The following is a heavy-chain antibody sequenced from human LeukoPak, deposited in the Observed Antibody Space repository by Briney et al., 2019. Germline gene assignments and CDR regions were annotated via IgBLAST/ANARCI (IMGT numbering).Heavy chain of an antibody. V-gene: IGHV1-46*01. J-gene: IGHJ5*02. Sequence: ASVKVSCKASGYIFTSYYMHWVRQAPGQGLEWMGIINPSGNSTAYAQKFQGRVTMTRDMSTSTDYMELSSLRSEDTAIYYCARDNSVGDNAWWFDPWGQGTLVTVSS. D-gene: IGHD1-26*01. CDR3: ARDNSVGDNAWWFDP. CDR1: GYIFTSYY. CDR2: INPSGNST.